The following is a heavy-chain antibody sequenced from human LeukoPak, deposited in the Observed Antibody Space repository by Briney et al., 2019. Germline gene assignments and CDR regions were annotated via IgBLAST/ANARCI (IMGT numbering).Heavy chain of an antibody. D-gene: IGHD4-17*01. CDR2: INPNGGGT. CDR1: GYTFTGYY. J-gene: IGHJ4*02. V-gene: IGHV1-2*02. Sequence: ASVKVSCKASGYTFTGYYMHWVRQAPGQGLEWMGWINPNGGGTNYAQKFQGRVTMTRDTSISTAYMELSRLRSDDTAVYYCARDHGYGDYEGYWGQGTLVTVSS. CDR3: ARDHGYGDYEGY.